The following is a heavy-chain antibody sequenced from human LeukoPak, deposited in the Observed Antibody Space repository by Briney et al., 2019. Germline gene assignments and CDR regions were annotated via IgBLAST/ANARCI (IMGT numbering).Heavy chain of an antibody. J-gene: IGHJ5*02. V-gene: IGHV4-34*01. D-gene: IGHD3-10*01. Sequence: PSESLSLTCAVYVGSFSGYYWSWIRQPPWKGLEWIGEINHSGSTNYNPSLKSRVTISVDTSKNQFSLKLSSVTAADTAVYYCARVVGWFGELWDWFDPWGQGTLVTVSS. CDR1: VGSFSGYY. CDR3: ARVVGWFGELWDWFDP. CDR2: INHSGST.